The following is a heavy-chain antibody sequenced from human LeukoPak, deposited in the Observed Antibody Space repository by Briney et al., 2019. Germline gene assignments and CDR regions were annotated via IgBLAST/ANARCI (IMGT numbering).Heavy chain of an antibody. CDR1: GFTFDDYA. CDR2: ISWNSGSI. D-gene: IGHD1-26*01. CDR3: AKGTGRYWTFFDY. J-gene: IGHJ4*02. V-gene: IGHV3-9*01. Sequence: PGGSLRLSCAASGFTFDDYAMHWVRQAPGKGLEWVSGISWNSGSIDYADSVKGRFTISRDNAKNSLYLQMNSLRPEDTAFYYCAKGTGRYWTFFDYWGQGTLDTVSS.